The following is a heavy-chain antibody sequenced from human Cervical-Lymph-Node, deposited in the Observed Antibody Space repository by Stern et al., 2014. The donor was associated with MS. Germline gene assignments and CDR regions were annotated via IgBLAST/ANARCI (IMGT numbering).Heavy chain of an antibody. CDR1: GFTFISYG. J-gene: IGHJ1*01. CDR3: LLPAAAR. D-gene: IGHD2-2*01. CDR2: ISYDGSDQ. Sequence: VQLVESGGGVVPPGTSLRLSCAASGFTFISYGIHWVRQAPGKGLEWVALISYDGSDQYYADSVKGRFVISRDNSKNTVSLQMNSLRAEDTAIYYCLLPAAARWGQGTLVTVSS. V-gene: IGHV3-30*03.